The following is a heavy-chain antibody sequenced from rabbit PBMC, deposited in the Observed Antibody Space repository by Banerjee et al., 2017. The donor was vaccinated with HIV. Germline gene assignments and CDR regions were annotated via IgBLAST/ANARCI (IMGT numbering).Heavy chain of an antibody. V-gene: IGHV1S43*01. J-gene: IGHJ4*01. Sequence: QEQLVESGGGLVKPEGSLRLTCTASGFTISSSYDMCWVRQAPGKGLELIACIGSGSGTIWYASWVNGRFTISRSTSLNTVDLKMTSLTAADTATYFCARDGAGSIWFIYYFNLWGPGTLVTVS. CDR1: GFTISSSYD. CDR3: ARDGAGSIWFIYYFNL. D-gene: IGHD4-2*01. CDR2: IGSGSGTI.